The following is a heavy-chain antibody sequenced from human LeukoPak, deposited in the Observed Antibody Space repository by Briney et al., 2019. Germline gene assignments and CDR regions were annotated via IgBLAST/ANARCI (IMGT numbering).Heavy chain of an antibody. J-gene: IGHJ5*02. D-gene: IGHD3-10*01. CDR3: ARDIARSGSYRRSWFDP. CDR1: GGSISSYY. CDR2: IYTSGST. Sequence: SETLSLTCTVSGGSISSYYWSWIRQPAGKGLEWIGRIYTSGSTNYNPSLKSRVTMSVDTSKNQFSLKLSSVTAADTAVYYCARDIARSGSYRRSWFDPWGQGTLVTVSS. V-gene: IGHV4-4*07.